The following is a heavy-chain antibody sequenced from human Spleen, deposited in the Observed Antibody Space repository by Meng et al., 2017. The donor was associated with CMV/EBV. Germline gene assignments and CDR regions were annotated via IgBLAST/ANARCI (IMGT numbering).Heavy chain of an antibody. D-gene: IGHD3-3*01. CDR2: SYSGGSR. J-gene: IGHJ4*02. CDR1: GFTFSNYN. Sequence: GGSLRLSCAASGFTFSNYNMNWVRQAPGKGLEWVSVSYSGGSRFYSESLQGRFTISRDDSKNTLYLEMHGVRDDDTAIYYCAKANVRFLDLNFDYWGQGTLVTVSS. V-gene: IGHV3-23*03. CDR3: AKANVRFLDLNFDY.